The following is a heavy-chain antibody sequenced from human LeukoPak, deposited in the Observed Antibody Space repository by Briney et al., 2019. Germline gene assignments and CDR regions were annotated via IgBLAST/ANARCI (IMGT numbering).Heavy chain of an antibody. CDR1: GGSISSYY. J-gene: IGHJ6*02. CDR3: ARDGPAAAWPGYYGMDV. Sequence: SETLSLTCTVSGGSISSYYWSWIRQPAGKGLEWIGRIYTSGSTNYNPSLKSRVTMSVDTSKNQFSLKLSSVTAADTAVYYCARDGPAAAWPGYYGMDVWGQGTTVTASS. CDR2: IYTSGST. V-gene: IGHV4-4*07. D-gene: IGHD6-13*01.